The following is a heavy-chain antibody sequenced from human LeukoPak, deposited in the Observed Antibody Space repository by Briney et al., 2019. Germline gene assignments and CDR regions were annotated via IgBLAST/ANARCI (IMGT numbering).Heavy chain of an antibody. D-gene: IGHD6-19*01. J-gene: IGHJ3*02. V-gene: IGHV3-23*01. CDR1: GFTFGTYA. Sequence: GGSLRLSCAGSGFTFGTYAMSWVRQAPGKGLEWVSTISGTGGSTYYADSVKGRFTISRDNSKNTLYLQMNSLRAEDTAIYYCTKGSSSGWYRDAFDIWGQGTMVTVSS. CDR2: ISGTGGST. CDR3: TKGSSSGWYRDAFDI.